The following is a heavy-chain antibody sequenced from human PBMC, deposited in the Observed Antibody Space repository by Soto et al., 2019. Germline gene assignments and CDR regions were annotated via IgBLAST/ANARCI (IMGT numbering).Heavy chain of an antibody. CDR3: ARTSTDYYYYYYMDV. CDR2: MNPNSGNT. CDR1: GYTFTSYD. J-gene: IGHJ6*03. V-gene: IGHV1-8*01. Sequence: ASVKVSCKASGYTFTSYDINWVRQATGQGHEWMGWMNPNSGNTGYAQKFQGRVTMTRNTSISTAYMELSSLRSEDTAVYYCARTSTDYYYYYYMDVWGKGTTVTVSS.